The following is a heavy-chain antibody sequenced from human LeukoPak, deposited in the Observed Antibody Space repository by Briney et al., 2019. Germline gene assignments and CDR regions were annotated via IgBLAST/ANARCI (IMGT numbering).Heavy chain of an antibody. CDR3: VRDVWGDRDGFFEC. CDR2: INNDGRSA. Sequence: GGSLRLFYAASGFTFRSYWMHWVRQAPGKGLVWVSRINNDGRSASYGDSVTGRFTMSRDNAKNTVYLQMNSLTAEDTAVYYCVRDVWGDRDGFFECWGQGTLVTVSS. CDR1: GFTFRSYW. J-gene: IGHJ4*02. D-gene: IGHD2-21*01. V-gene: IGHV3-74*01.